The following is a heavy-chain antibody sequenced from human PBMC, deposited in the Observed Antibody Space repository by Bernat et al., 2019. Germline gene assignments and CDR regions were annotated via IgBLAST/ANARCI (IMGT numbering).Heavy chain of an antibody. J-gene: IGHJ3*02. CDR2: IYPGDSDT. CDR3: ARRGQMAGSVGDAFDI. V-gene: IGHV5-51*01. D-gene: IGHD6-19*01. Sequence: EMQLVQSGAEVKKPGESLKISCKGSGYNFTTYWIGWVRQMPGKGLEWMGIIYPGDSDTRYSPSLQGQVTISVEKSISIDYLQGSSLKASDPAIYYCARRGQMAGSVGDAFDIWGKGTMVTVSS. CDR1: GYNFTTYW.